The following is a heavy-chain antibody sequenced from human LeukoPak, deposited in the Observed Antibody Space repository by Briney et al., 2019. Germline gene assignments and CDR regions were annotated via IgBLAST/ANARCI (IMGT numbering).Heavy chain of an antibody. CDR2: ISSSSSYI. CDR3: ARDDYGSGSPPNY. D-gene: IGHD3-10*01. J-gene: IGHJ4*02. Sequence: GGSLRLFCAASGFTFSSYSMNWVRQAPGKGLEWVSSISSSSSYIYYADSVKGRFTISRDNAKNSLYLQMNSLRAEDTAVYYCARDDYGSGSPPNYWGQGTLVTVSS. CDR1: GFTFSSYS. V-gene: IGHV3-21*01.